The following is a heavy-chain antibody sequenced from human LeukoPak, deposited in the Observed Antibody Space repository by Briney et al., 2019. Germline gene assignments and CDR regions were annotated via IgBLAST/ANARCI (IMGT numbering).Heavy chain of an antibody. CDR1: GFCVSNYW. CDR2: INLDGSAR. V-gene: IGHV3-7*01. Sequence: GGSLRLSCAASGFCVSNYWMSWVRKAQWQGLERVAHINLDGSARSYVDAVKGRFTVSRDNNKNSVYLQMTSLRAEDTAVYYCARDTDDFQGLDIWGQGTMVTVSS. CDR3: ARDTDDFQGLDI. D-gene: IGHD3-3*01. J-gene: IGHJ3*02.